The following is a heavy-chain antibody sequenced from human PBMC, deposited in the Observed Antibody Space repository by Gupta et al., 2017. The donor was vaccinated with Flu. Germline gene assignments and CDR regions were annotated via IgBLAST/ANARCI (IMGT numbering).Heavy chain of an antibody. CDR2: IFYRGTT. J-gene: IGHJ4*02. V-gene: IGHV4-39*01. CDR1: GVSINSRDYY. Sequence: QLLESGSGLVKPSETLSLTCSVSGVSINSRDYYWGWIRQPPGKGLEWIGNIFYRGTTSYNLSLRSRVTMSVDTSKNQFSLKVNSMTAADTAVYYCARQASITGTAAHFDYWGPVTLVTVSS. D-gene: IGHD1-7*01. CDR3: ARQASITGTAAHFDY.